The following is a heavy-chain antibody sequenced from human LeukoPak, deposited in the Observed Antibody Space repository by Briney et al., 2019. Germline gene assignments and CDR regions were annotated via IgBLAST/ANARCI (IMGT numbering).Heavy chain of an antibody. V-gene: IGHV3-21*01. CDR2: ISSSSSYI. CDR3: ARAPKGSGSPGVY. Sequence: GGSLRLSCAASGFTFSSYSMNWVRQAPGKGLEWVSSISSSSSYIYYADSVKGRFTISRDNAKNSLYLQMNSLRAEDTAVYYCARAPKGSGSPGVYWGQGTLVTVSS. D-gene: IGHD3-22*01. J-gene: IGHJ4*02. CDR1: GFTFSSYS.